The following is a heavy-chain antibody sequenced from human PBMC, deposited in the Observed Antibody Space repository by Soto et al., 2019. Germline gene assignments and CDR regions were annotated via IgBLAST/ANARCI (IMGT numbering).Heavy chain of an antibody. Sequence: QVQLVQSGAEVKKPGSSVKVSCKASGGTFSSYAISWVRQAPGQGLEWMGGIIPIFGTANYAQKFQGRVTITADETTNTAYMELSSLRSEDTAVYYCARDYPATMVRGVIPYYYYGMDVWGQGTTVTVSS. D-gene: IGHD3-10*01. V-gene: IGHV1-69*01. CDR3: ARDYPATMVRGVIPYYYYGMDV. CDR1: GGTFSSYA. CDR2: IIPIFGTA. J-gene: IGHJ6*02.